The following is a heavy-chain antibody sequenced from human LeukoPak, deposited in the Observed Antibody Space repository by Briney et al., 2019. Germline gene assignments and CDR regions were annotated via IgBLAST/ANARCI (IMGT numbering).Heavy chain of an antibody. D-gene: IGHD2-15*01. CDR2: INPSGGST. CDR3: ARENGGYPFDY. CDR1: GYTFTGYY. J-gene: IGHJ4*02. Sequence: ASVKVSCKATGYTFTGYYMHWVRQAPGQGLEWMGIINPSGGSTTYAQKFQGRVTMTRDTSTSTVYMELSSLRSEDTAVYYCARENGGYPFDYWGQGTLVTVSS. V-gene: IGHV1-46*01.